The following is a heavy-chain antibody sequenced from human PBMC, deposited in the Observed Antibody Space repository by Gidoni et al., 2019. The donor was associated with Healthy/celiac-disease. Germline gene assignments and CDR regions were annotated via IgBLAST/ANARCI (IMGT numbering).Heavy chain of an antibody. V-gene: IGHV6-1*01. Sequence: QVPLQESGPGLGKPSQTLSLTCAISGDSVSSKRAAWNWIRQSPSRGLEWLGRTYYRSEWYNDYAVSVKSRITINPATSKNQFSLQLNSVTPEDTAVYYCARGAAAAGTGWFDPWGQGTLVTVSS. D-gene: IGHD6-13*01. CDR3: ARGAAAAGTGWFDP. CDR2: TYYRSEWYN. CDR1: GDSVSSKRAA. J-gene: IGHJ5*02.